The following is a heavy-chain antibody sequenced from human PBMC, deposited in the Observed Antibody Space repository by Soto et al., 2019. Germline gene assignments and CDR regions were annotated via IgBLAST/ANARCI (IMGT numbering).Heavy chain of an antibody. Sequence: GASVKVSCKVSGYTLTELSMHWVRQAPGKGLEWMGGFDPEDGETIYAQKFQGRVTMTEDTSTDTAYMELSSLRSEDTAVYYCATAVTVRGSDYWRIGDSFDIWRQGTMVT. CDR2: FDPEDGET. CDR3: ATAVTVRGSDYWRIGDSFDI. CDR1: GYTLTELS. V-gene: IGHV1-24*01. J-gene: IGHJ3*02. D-gene: IGHD1-26*01.